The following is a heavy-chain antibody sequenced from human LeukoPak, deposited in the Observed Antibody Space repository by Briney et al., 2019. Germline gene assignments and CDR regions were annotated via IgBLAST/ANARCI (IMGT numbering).Heavy chain of an antibody. D-gene: IGHD2-2*01. Sequence: GGSLRLSCAASGFTISNHWMRWGRQPPRKGGVWGLRLSSDGGRTYYTPSLKRRFTISRDKAKNTLCLQMNRVRADSTAVYHCVRDVEVVPATMGAYYYYYMDVWGKGTTVTVSS. V-gene: IGHV3-74*01. J-gene: IGHJ6*03. CDR1: GFTISNHW. CDR3: VRDVEVVPATMGAYYYYYMDV. CDR2: LSSDGGRT.